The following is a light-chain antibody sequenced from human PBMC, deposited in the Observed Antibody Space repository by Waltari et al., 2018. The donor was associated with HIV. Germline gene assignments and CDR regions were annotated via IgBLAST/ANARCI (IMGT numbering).Light chain of an antibody. Sequence: EMVLTRSPGTLSLSPGERATLSCRASQSVSNNYLAWYQQKPGQAPRLLIDGASSRATRIPDRFSGSGSGTDFTLTISRLEPEDFAVYYCQQYGGSSFTFGPGTKVDIK. CDR1: QSVSNNY. V-gene: IGKV3-20*01. CDR3: QQYGGSSFT. J-gene: IGKJ3*01. CDR2: GAS.